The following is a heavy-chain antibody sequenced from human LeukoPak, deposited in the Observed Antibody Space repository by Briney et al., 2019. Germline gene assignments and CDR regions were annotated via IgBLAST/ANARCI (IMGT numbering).Heavy chain of an antibody. CDR3: ARGSRDDYVWGSYRREYYFDY. CDR2: INHSGST. V-gene: IGHV4-34*01. D-gene: IGHD3-16*02. J-gene: IGHJ4*02. Sequence: PSETLSLTCAVYGGSFSGCYWSWIRQPPGKGLEWIGEINHSGSTNYNPSLKSRVTISVDTSKNQFSLKLSSVTAADTAVYYCARGSRDDYVWGSYRREYYFDYWGQGTLVTVSS. CDR1: GGSFSGCY.